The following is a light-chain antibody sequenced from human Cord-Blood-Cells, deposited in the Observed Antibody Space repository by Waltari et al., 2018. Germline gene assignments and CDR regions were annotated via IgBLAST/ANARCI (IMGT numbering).Light chain of an antibody. J-gene: IGLJ3*02. V-gene: IGLV2-23*01. CDR1: SSDVGSYNL. CDR2: EGS. Sequence: QSALTQPASVSGSPGQSITISCTGTSSDVGSYNLVSWYQQHPGTAPKLMIYEGSKRPSGVSNRFSGSKSGNTASLTISGLQAEDEADYYCCSYAGSSTLWVFGGGTKLTVL. CDR3: CSYAGSSTLWV.